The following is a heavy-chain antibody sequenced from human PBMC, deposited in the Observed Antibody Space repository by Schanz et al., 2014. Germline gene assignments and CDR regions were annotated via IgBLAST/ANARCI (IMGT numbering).Heavy chain of an antibody. J-gene: IGHJ5*02. D-gene: IGHD2-2*01. CDR1: GYTFVSYS. Sequence: QVHLVQSGAEVHKPGASLKISCKASGYTFVSYSMHWVRQAPGQGLEWMGIINPSGGGTSYALRFQDRVTMTTDTSTGTAYMELRSLRSDDTAVYYCARDRRRYCSTASCLHDNWFDPWGQGTLXIVSS. V-gene: IGHV1-46*01. CDR2: INPSGGGT. CDR3: ARDRRRYCSTASCLHDNWFDP.